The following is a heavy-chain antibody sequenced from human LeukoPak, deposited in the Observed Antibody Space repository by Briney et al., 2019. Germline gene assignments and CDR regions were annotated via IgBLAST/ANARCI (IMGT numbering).Heavy chain of an antibody. V-gene: IGHV4-59*01. Sequence: ASETLSLTCTISGGSISSYYWSWIRQPPGKGLEWIGYIYYTGSTNHNPSLKSRVTISVDTSKNPFSLKLSSVTAADTAVYYCARVVYSGYDFRGAMDVWGKGTTVTVSS. J-gene: IGHJ6*03. CDR1: GGSISSYY. CDR3: ARVVYSGYDFRGAMDV. D-gene: IGHD5-12*01. CDR2: IYYTGST.